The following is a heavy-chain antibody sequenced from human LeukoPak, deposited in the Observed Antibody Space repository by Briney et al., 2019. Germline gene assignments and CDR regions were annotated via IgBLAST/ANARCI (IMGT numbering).Heavy chain of an antibody. V-gene: IGHV4-31*03. CDR3: ARGTVRDYSNY. CDR1: GVSISSGGYY. J-gene: IGHJ4*02. D-gene: IGHD4-11*01. CDR2: IYYSGST. Sequence: NPSETLSLTCTVSGVSISSGGYYWSWIRQHPGKGLEWIGYIYYSGSTYYNPSLKSRLTISLDTSNNQFSLKLSSVTAADTAVYYCARGTVRDYSNYWGQGTLVTVSS.